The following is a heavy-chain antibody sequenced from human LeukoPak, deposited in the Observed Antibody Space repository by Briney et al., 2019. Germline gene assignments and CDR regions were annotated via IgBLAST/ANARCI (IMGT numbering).Heavy chain of an antibody. J-gene: IGHJ1*01. D-gene: IGHD6-19*01. CDR3: VRVAVTGIAYFQY. V-gene: IGHV1-2*02. CDR1: GYTFTGYY. CDR2: INGNSGDT. Sequence: PGASVKVSCKASGYTFTGYYLHWIRQAPGQGLEWMGWINGNSGDTNYAQKFQGRVTMTRDTSISTAYMDLIRLTSDDTAVYYCVRVAVTGIAYFQYWGQGTLVTVPS.